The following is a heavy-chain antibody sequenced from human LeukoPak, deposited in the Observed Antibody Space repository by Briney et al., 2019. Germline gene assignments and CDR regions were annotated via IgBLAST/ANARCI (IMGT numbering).Heavy chain of an antibody. D-gene: IGHD6-13*01. CDR1: GFTFDDYA. Sequence: PGGSLRLSCAASGFTFDDYAMHWVRQAPGKGLEWVSGISWNSGSIGYADSVKGRFTISRDNAKNSLYLQMNSLRAEDTAVYYCARVRYSSSSGFDYWGQGTLVTVSS. CDR3: ARVRYSSSSGFDY. V-gene: IGHV3-9*01. J-gene: IGHJ4*02. CDR2: ISWNSGSI.